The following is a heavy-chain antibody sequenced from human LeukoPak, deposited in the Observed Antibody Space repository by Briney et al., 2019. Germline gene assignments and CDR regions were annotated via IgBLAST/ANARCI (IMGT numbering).Heavy chain of an antibody. J-gene: IGHJ4*02. Sequence: GGSLRLSCTASGFTFSTYWMSWVRQAPGKGLEWVANIKVDGSEKYYVDSVKGRFTISRDNAKNSLYLQMNSLRAEDTAVYYCARDDRRCFDYWGQGTLVTVSS. CDR3: ARDDRRCFDY. CDR1: GFTFSTYW. V-gene: IGHV3-7*01. CDR2: IKVDGSEK. D-gene: IGHD2-8*01.